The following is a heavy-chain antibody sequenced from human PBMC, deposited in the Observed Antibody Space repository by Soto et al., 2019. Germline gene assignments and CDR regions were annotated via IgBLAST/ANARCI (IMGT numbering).Heavy chain of an antibody. V-gene: IGHV1-18*04. J-gene: IGHJ4*02. D-gene: IGHD3-22*01. CDR3: ARHRFNYYDDTVYYYFDY. CDR2: ISGHNGNT. CDR1: GYSFTSYG. Sequence: ASVKVSCKASGYSFTSYGISWVRQAPGQGPEWMGWISGHNGNTNHPQSLQGRVTMTTDTSRNTAYTELRSLRSDDTAVYYCARHRFNYYDDTVYYYFDYWGQGTLVTVSS.